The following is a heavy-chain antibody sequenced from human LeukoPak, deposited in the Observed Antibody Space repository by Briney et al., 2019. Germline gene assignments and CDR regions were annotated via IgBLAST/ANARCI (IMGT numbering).Heavy chain of an antibody. CDR3: AREGEYSGSYFVWFDP. CDR2: INPNSGGT. Sequence: ASVKVPCKASGYTFTGYYMHWVRQAPGQGLEWMGWINPNSGGTNYAQKFQGRVTMTRDTSISTAYMELSRLRSDGTAVYYCAREGEYSGSYFVWFDPWGQGTLVTVSS. D-gene: IGHD1-26*01. V-gene: IGHV1-2*02. J-gene: IGHJ5*02. CDR1: GYTFTGYY.